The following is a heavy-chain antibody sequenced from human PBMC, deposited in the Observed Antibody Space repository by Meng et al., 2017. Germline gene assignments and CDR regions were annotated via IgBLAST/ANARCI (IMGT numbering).Heavy chain of an antibody. D-gene: IGHD3-9*01. J-gene: IGHJ4*02. Sequence: GHLVGSGGDLVKPGGSLRLSCAAFGFYFSNAWMSWVRQAPGKGLEWVGRIKSNTDGGTTEYAAPVTGRFTISRDDSKSTLNLHLSGLRTDDTGVYYCTWDDKAVSDYWGQGTLVTVSS. CDR2: IKSNTDGGTT. CDR1: GFYFSNAW. V-gene: IGHV3-15*01. CDR3: TWDDKAVSDY.